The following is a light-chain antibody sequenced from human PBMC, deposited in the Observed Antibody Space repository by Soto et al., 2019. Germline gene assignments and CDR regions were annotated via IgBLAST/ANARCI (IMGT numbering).Light chain of an antibody. J-gene: IGLJ2*01. Sequence: QSALTQPASVSGSPGQSIPISCTGTSSDVGGYNYVSWYQQRPGKAPKLMIYEVSNRPSGVSNRFSGSKSGNTASLTISGLQAEDEADYYCSSYTSSSTVVIGGGTKVTVL. CDR3: SSYTSSSTVV. V-gene: IGLV2-14*01. CDR2: EVS. CDR1: SSDVGGYNY.